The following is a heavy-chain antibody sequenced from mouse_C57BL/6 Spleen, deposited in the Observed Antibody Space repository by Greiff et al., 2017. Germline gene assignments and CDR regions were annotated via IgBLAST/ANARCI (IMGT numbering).Heavy chain of an antibody. CDR2: IYPSDSET. J-gene: IGHJ4*01. D-gene: IGHD1-1*01. CDR3: ARATTVVEGAMDY. Sequence: VQLQQPGAELVRPGSSVKLSCKASGYTFTSYWMDWVKQRPGQGLEWIGNIYPSDSETHYNQKFKDKATLTVDKSSSTAYMQLSSLTSEDSAVYYCARATTVVEGAMDYWGQGTSVTVSS. CDR1: GYTFTSYW. V-gene: IGHV1-61*01.